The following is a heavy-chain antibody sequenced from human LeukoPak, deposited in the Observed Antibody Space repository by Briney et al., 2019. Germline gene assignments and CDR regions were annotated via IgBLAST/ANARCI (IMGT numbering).Heavy chain of an antibody. CDR1: GFTFSSYA. J-gene: IGHJ4*02. V-gene: IGHV3-23*01. Sequence: GGSLRLSCAASGFTFSSYAMSWVRQAPGKGLEWVSAISGSGGSTYYADSVKGRFTISRDNSKNTLYLHMDSPRAEDTAVYYCAKDHSEYVWGSYRRDDYRGQGTLVTVSS. CDR3: AKDHSEYVWGSYRRDDY. D-gene: IGHD3-16*02. CDR2: ISGSGGST.